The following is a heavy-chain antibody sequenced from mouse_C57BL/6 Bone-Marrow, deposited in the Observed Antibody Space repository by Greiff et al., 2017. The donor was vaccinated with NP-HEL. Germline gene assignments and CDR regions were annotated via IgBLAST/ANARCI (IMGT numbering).Heavy chain of an antibody. CDR2: ISDGGSYT. D-gene: IGHD2-1*01. Sequence: EVHLVESGGGLVKPGGSLKLSCAASGFTFSSYAMSWVRQTPEQRLEWVATISDGGSYTYYQDNVKGRFTFSRDNAKNTLYLQMSHLKSEDTAMYYCARGNYYGNLRYAMDDWGQGTSVTVSS. J-gene: IGHJ4*01. V-gene: IGHV5-4*01. CDR1: GFTFSSYA. CDR3: ARGNYYGNLRYAMDD.